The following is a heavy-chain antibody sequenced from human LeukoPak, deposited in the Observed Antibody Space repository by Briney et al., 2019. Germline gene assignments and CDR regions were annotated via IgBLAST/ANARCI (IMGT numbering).Heavy chain of an antibody. J-gene: IGHJ3*02. CDR3: ASWDGYNSRAFDI. D-gene: IGHD5-24*01. CDR1: GGSFSGYY. CDR2: INYSGST. Sequence: SETLSLTCAVYGGSFSGYYWSWIRQPPGKGLEWIGEINYSGSTNYNPSLKSRVTISVDTSKNQFSLKLSSVTAADTAVYYCASWDGYNSRAFDIWGQGTMVTVSS. V-gene: IGHV4-34*01.